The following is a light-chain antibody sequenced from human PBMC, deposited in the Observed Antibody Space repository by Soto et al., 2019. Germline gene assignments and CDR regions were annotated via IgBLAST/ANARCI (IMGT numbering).Light chain of an antibody. J-gene: IGLJ2*01. V-gene: IGLV4-69*01. Sequence: QPVLTQSPSASASLGASVKLTCTLSSGHSSYAIAWHQQQPEKGPRYLMKLNSDGTHSKGDGIPDRFSGSSSGAERYLTISSLQSEDEADYYCQTWGTGIHVVFGGGTTLTV. CDR2: LNSDGTH. CDR1: SGHSSYA. CDR3: QTWGTGIHVV.